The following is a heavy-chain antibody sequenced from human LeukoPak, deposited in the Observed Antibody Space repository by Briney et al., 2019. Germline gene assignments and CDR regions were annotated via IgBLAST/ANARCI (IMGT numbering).Heavy chain of an antibody. D-gene: IGHD6-13*01. J-gene: IGHJ4*02. CDR3: ATSSDSSWYNY. CDR1: GYRFASYW. Sequence: GESLKISCKGSGYRFASYWIGCVRQMPGKGLEWMGIIYPGDSDTRYSPSFQGQVTISADKSISTAYLQWSSLKASDTAMYYCATSSDSSWYNYWGQGTLVTVSS. V-gene: IGHV5-51*01. CDR2: IYPGDSDT.